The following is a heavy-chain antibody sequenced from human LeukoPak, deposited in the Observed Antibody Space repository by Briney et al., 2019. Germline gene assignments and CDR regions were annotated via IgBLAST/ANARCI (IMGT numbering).Heavy chain of an antibody. CDR2: ISSNGGST. CDR3: ARLLAAAHAFDI. D-gene: IGHD6-13*01. V-gene: IGHV3-64*01. J-gene: IGHJ3*02. CDR1: GFTFSSYA. Sequence: PGGSLRLSCAASGFTFSSYAMHWVRQAPGKGLEYVSAISSNGGSTYYANSVKGRFTISGDNSKNTLYLQMGSLRAEDMAVYYCARLLAAAHAFDIWGQGTMVTVSS.